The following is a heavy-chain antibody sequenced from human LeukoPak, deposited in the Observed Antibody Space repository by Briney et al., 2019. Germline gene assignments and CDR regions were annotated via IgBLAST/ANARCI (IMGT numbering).Heavy chain of an antibody. D-gene: IGHD2-15*01. CDR1: GGTFSSYA. Sequence: ASVKVSCKASGGTFSSYAISWVRQAPGQGLEWMGGIIPIFGTANYAQKFQGRVTITADESTSTAYMELSSLRSEDTAVYYCARPRKRAVVAATPADAFDIWGQGTMVTVSS. J-gene: IGHJ3*02. CDR2: IIPIFGTA. CDR3: ARPRKRAVVAATPADAFDI. V-gene: IGHV1-69*13.